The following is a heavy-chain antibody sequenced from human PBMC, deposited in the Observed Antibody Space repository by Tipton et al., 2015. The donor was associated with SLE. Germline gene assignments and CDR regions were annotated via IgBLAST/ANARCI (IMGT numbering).Heavy chain of an antibody. V-gene: IGHV4-39*07. CDR1: GGSISSSTNY. D-gene: IGHD3-9*01. CDR3: ARTYYDILTGYPQDAFDI. J-gene: IGHJ3*02. Sequence: TLSLTCTVSGGSISSSTNYWGWIRQPPGKGLEWIGSIYYSGSTYYNPSLKSRVTISVDTSKNQFSLKLSSVTAADTAVYYCARTYYDILTGYPQDAFDIWGQGTMVTVSS. CDR2: IYYSGST.